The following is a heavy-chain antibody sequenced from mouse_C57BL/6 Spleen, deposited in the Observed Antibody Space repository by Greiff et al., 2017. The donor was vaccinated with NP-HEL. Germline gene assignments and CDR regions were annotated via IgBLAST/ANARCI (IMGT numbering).Heavy chain of an antibody. CDR3: ARSMYYYGSSYPYYAMDY. J-gene: IGHJ4*01. V-gene: IGHV1-26*01. CDR1: GYTFTDYY. Sequence: VQLQQSGPELVKPGASVKISCKASGYTFTDYYMNWVKQSHGKSLEWIGDINPNNGGTSSNKKFKGKATLIVDKSSSPAYTELRSLTSEDSAVYYCARSMYYYGSSYPYYAMDYWGQGTSVTVSS. CDR2: INPNNGGT. D-gene: IGHD1-1*01.